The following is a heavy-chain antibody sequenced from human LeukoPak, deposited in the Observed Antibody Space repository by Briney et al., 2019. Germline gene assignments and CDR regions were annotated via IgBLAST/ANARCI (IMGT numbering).Heavy chain of an antibody. CDR1: GFTFSDHH. CDR3: ARAPSISPAGFFDY. J-gene: IGHJ4*02. V-gene: IGHV3-72*01. CDR2: TRNKAKSYTT. Sequence: GGSLRLSCEASGFTFSDHHMDWVRQAPGKGLEWVGRTRNKAKSYTTEYAASVKGRFTVSRDDSKNSLYLQTNSLNTEDTAVYYCARAPSISPAGFFDYWGQGTLVTVSS. D-gene: IGHD6-13*01.